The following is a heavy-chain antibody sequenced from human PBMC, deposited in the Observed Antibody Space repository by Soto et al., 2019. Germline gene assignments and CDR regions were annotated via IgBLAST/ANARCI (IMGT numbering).Heavy chain of an antibody. D-gene: IGHD1-26*01. CDR2: IHQSGST. CDR3: ARGYRGSYGRWFDS. Sequence: SETLSLTCTVSGGSISNFYWSWIRQPPGKGLEWIGYIHQSGSTNNNPSLKSRVTISVDTSKSQFSLKLTSVTAADTAVYYCARGYRGSYGRWFDSWGQGPLVTVSS. V-gene: IGHV4-59*01. J-gene: IGHJ5*01. CDR1: GGSISNFY.